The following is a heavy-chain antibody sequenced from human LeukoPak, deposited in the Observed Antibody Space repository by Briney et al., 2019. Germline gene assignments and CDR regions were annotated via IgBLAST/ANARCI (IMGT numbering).Heavy chain of an antibody. V-gene: IGHV3-7*01. Sequence: GGSLRLSCAASGFTFSSKWMSWVRQAPGKGLEWVGNIQPDGSEQYPVDSVKGRFTISRDNARNSLFLQMNSLRVEDTAVYYCAKDGDWAFDHWAQGTLVSVSS. CDR3: AKDGDWAFDH. J-gene: IGHJ4*02. CDR1: GFTFSSKW. CDR2: IQPDGSEQ. D-gene: IGHD2-21*02.